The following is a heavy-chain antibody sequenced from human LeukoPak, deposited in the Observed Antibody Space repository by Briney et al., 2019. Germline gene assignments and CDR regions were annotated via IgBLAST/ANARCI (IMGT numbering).Heavy chain of an antibody. Sequence: GASVKVSCKASGYTFTSYGISWVRQAPGQGLEWMGWISAYNGNTNYAQKLQGRVTITADESTSTAYMELSSLRSEDTAVYYCATLEYSSSPFDYWGQGTLVTVSS. CDR1: GYTFTSYG. CDR2: ISAYNGNT. J-gene: IGHJ4*02. D-gene: IGHD6-6*01. V-gene: IGHV1-18*01. CDR3: ATLEYSSSPFDY.